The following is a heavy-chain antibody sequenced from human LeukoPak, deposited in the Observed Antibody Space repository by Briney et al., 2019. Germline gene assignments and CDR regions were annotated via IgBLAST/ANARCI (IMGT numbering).Heavy chain of an antibody. CDR3: ARNILTGYYAFAY. D-gene: IGHD3-9*01. J-gene: IGHJ4*02. Sequence: GASVKVSCKASGYTFTSYAMHWVRQAPGQRLEWMGWINAGNGNTKYSQKFQGRVTITRDTSASTAYMELSSLRSEDTAVYYCARNILTGYYAFAYWGQGTLVTVSS. V-gene: IGHV1-3*01. CDR2: INAGNGNT. CDR1: GYTFTSYA.